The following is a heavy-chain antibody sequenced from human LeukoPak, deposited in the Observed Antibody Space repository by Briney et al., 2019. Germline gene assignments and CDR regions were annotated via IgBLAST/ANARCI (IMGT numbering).Heavy chain of an antibody. CDR3: AKITYYDFWSGYPTHDAFDI. CDR1: GFTFSSYG. Sequence: GGSLRLSCAASGFTFSSYGMHWVRQAPGKGLEWVAFIRYDGSNKYYADSVKGRFTISRDNSKNTLYLQMNSLRAEDTAVYYCAKITYYDFWSGYPTHDAFDIWGQGTMVTVSS. CDR2: IRYDGSNK. V-gene: IGHV3-30*02. J-gene: IGHJ3*02. D-gene: IGHD3-3*01.